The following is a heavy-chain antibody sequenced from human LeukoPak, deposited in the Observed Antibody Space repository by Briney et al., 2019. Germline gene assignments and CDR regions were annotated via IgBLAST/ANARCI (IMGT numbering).Heavy chain of an antibody. CDR2: IKQEGSEQ. Sequence: GGSLRLSCTASGFTFSYYWINRVRQAPGKGLERVARIKQEGSEQRYVDTVKGRFTISRDNAKNSVYLQMNNLRAEDTAVYYCLRDRGYSTYDCWGQGTLVTVSS. J-gene: IGHJ4*02. D-gene: IGHD6-13*01. CDR3: LRDRGYSTYDC. V-gene: IGHV3-7*01. CDR1: GFTFSYYW.